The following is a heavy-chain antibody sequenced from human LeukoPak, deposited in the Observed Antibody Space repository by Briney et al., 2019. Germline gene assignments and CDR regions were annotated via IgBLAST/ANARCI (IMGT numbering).Heavy chain of an antibody. J-gene: IGHJ4*02. Sequence: ASVKVSCKASGYTFTSYGISWVRQAPGQGLEWVGWISAYNDNTNYAQKLQGRVTMTTDTSTSTAYMELRSLRSDDTAVYYCARTYYYGSGSYSPYHFDYWGQGTLVTVSS. V-gene: IGHV1-18*01. CDR3: ARTYYYGSGSYSPYHFDY. CDR2: ISAYNDNT. CDR1: GYTFTSYG. D-gene: IGHD3-10*01.